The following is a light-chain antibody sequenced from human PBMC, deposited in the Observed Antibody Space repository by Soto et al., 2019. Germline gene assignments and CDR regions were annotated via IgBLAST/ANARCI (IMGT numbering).Light chain of an antibody. Sequence: ATLSCSEGERVSRADGASKRVTRNLAWYQQKPGQAPRLLFSEASNRATGIPDRFSGSVSGTDVAITISTPVPEDLAVHSSDQRGSLLSWSTFGQGTRLEI. CDR3: DQRGSLLSWST. V-gene: IGKV3-11*01. J-gene: IGKJ5*01. CDR1: KRVTRN. CDR2: EAS.